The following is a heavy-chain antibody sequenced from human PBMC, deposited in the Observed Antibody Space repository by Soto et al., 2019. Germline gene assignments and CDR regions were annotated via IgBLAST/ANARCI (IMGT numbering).Heavy chain of an antibody. Sequence: QVQLKESGPGLVKPSETLSLTCTVSGDSVNSYYWSWIRQPPGKGLEWIGYISYSGSTNYSPFLNSRRIISLDASKNHLSPKMRTSAAAATAVYYCAGLAVYKAAAYYYYYMDVWGKGTTVTVSS. CDR3: AGLAVYKAAAYYYYYMDV. V-gene: IGHV4-59*02. CDR2: ISYSGST. J-gene: IGHJ6*03. CDR1: GDSVNSYY. D-gene: IGHD3-10*01.